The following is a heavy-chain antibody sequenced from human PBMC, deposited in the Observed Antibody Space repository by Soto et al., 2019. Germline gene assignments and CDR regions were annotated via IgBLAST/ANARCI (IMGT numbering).Heavy chain of an antibody. Sequence: GGSLRLSCAASGFTFSSYGMHWVRQAPGKGLEWVAVIWYDGSNKYYADSVKGRFTISRDNSKNTLYLQMNSLRAEDTAVYYCARDGRRDGYNYLVFDYWGQGTLVTVSS. D-gene: IGHD5-12*01. CDR2: IWYDGSNK. J-gene: IGHJ4*02. V-gene: IGHV3-33*01. CDR3: ARDGRRDGYNYLVFDY. CDR1: GFTFSSYG.